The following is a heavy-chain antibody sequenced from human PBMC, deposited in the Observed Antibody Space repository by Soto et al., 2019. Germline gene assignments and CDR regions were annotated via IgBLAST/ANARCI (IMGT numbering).Heavy chain of an antibody. Sequence: ESGGGVVQPGRSLRLSCAASGFTFSSYGMHWVRQAPGKGLEWVAVISYDGSNKYYADSVKGRFTISRDNSKNTLYLQMNSLRAEDTAVYYCAKDWRYYGSGSGIDYWGQGTLVTVSS. CDR1: GFTFSSYG. CDR3: AKDWRYYGSGSGIDY. J-gene: IGHJ4*02. V-gene: IGHV3-30*18. D-gene: IGHD3-10*01. CDR2: ISYDGSNK.